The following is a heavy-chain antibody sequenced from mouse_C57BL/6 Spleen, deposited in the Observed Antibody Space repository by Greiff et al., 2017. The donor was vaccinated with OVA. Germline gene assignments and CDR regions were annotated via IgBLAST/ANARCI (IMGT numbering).Heavy chain of an antibody. V-gene: IGHV1-4*01. CDR2: INPSSGYT. Sequence: VQLKESGAELARPGASVKMSCKASGYTFTSYTMHWVKQRPGQGLEWIGYINPSSGYTKYNQKFKDKATLTADKSSSTAYMQLSSLTSEDSAVYYCARSGDDYDYFDDWGQGTTLTVSS. CDR1: GYTFTSYT. J-gene: IGHJ2*01. CDR3: ARSGDDYDYFDD. D-gene: IGHD2-4*01.